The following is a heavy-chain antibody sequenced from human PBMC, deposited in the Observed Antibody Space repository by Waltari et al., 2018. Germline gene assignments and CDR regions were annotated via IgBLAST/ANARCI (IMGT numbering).Heavy chain of an antibody. CDR1: GGSISSYY. J-gene: IGHJ3*02. CDR2: IYYSGST. CDR3: ASVLKSHAFDI. Sequence: QLQLQESGPGLVKPSETLSLTCTVSGGSISSYYWSWIRQPPGKGLEWIGYIYYSGSTNYNPTLKSRFTISVDTSKNQFSLKLSSVTAADTAVYYCASVLKSHAFDIWGQGTMVTVSS. V-gene: IGHV4-59*01.